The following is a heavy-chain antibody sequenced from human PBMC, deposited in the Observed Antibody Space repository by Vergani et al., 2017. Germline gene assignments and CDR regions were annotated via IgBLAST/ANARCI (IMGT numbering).Heavy chain of an antibody. CDR2: IYPGDSDT. CDR1: PSTFSPSS. D-gene: IGHD3-10*01. CDR3: ARSMVRGVIIRWFDP. Sequence: EVHLLPSGAQFPPPPPSPLFSSPPSPSTFSPSSLLFLRPMPPHPLLCLCFIYPGDSDTRYSPSFQGQVTISADKSIRTDYLQWSSLKASDTAMYYCARSMVRGVIIRWFDPWGQGTLVTVSS. V-gene: IGHV5-51*01. J-gene: IGHJ5*02.